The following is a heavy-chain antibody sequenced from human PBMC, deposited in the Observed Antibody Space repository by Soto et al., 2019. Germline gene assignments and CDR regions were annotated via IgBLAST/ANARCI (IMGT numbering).Heavy chain of an antibody. D-gene: IGHD2-15*01. CDR1: GGTFSSYT. V-gene: IGHV1-69*02. CDR2: IIPILGIA. J-gene: IGHJ4*02. Sequence: QVQLVQSGAEVKKPGSSVKVSCKASGGTFSSYTISWVRQAPGQGLEWVGRIIPILGIANYAQKFQGRVTITADKSTSTAYMELSSLRSEDTAVYYCQTVVVAATPFDYWGQGTLVTVSS. CDR3: QTVVVAATPFDY.